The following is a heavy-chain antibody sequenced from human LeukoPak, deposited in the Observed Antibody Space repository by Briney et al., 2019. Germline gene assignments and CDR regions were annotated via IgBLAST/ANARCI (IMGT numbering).Heavy chain of an antibody. CDR2: IVVGSGNT. D-gene: IGHD4/OR15-4a*01. Sequence: ASVKVSCKASGFTFTSSAMQWVRQARGQRLEWIGWIVVGSGNTNYAQKFQGRVTMTRNTSISTAYMELSSLRSEDTAVYYCARGDYDPWGQGTLVTVSS. J-gene: IGHJ5*02. CDR1: GFTFTSSA. CDR3: ARGDYDP. V-gene: IGHV1-58*02.